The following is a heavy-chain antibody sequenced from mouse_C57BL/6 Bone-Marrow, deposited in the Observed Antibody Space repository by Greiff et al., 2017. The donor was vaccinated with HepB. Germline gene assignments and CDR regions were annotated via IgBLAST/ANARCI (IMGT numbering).Heavy chain of an antibody. D-gene: IGHD2-2*01. Sequence: EVQGVESGGGLVQPGESLKLSCESNEYEFPSHDMSWVRQTPEKRLELVAAINSDGGSTYYPDTMERRFIISRDNTKKTLYLQMSSLRSEDTALYYCARRGMVTTWNYFDYWGQGTTLTVSS. CDR2: INSDGGST. CDR3: ARRGMVTTWNYFDY. CDR1: EYEFPSHD. V-gene: IGHV5-2*01. J-gene: IGHJ2*01.